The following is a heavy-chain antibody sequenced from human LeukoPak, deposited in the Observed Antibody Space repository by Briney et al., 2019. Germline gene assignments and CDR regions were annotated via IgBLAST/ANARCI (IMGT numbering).Heavy chain of an antibody. CDR3: AKDRSKKISGGAASRAQYYFDH. V-gene: IGHV3-30*18. Sequence: GGSLRLSCAASGFTFSTYGMHWVRQAPGKGLEWVAVISYDGTYKYYADSVKGRFTISRDNSKNTLYLQMNSLRGEDTAVYYCAKDRSKKISGGAASRAQYYFDHWGQGTLVTVSS. D-gene: IGHD6-25*01. J-gene: IGHJ4*02. CDR2: ISYDGTYK. CDR1: GFTFSTYG.